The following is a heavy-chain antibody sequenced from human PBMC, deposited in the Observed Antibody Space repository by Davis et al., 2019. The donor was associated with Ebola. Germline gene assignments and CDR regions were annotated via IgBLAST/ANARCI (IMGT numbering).Heavy chain of an antibody. CDR3: ARAAAAISFNWFDP. J-gene: IGHJ5*02. D-gene: IGHD2-2*01. V-gene: IGHV1-3*01. Sequence: AASVKVSCKASGYTFTSYAMHWVRQAPGQRLEWMGWINAGNGNTKYSQNLQGRVIITRDTSASTAYMELSSLRSEDTAIYYCARAAAAISFNWFDPWGQGTLVTVSS. CDR2: INAGNGNT. CDR1: GYTFTSYA.